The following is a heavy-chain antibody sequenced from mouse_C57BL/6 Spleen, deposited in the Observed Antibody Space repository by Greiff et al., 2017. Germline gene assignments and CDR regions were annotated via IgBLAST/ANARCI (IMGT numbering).Heavy chain of an antibody. Sequence: VQLQQSGAELVKPGASVKLSCKASGYTFTEYTIHWVKQRSGQGLEWIGGIYPGGGSIKYNENFKDKATLTVDKSSSTVYMKLSRLTSEDSAVYFCARHRDEVDYYYGTPFAYWGQGTLVTVSA. CDR1: GYTFTEYT. CDR2: IYPGGGSI. D-gene: IGHD1-1*01. CDR3: ARHRDEVDYYYGTPFAY. J-gene: IGHJ3*01. V-gene: IGHV1-62-2*01.